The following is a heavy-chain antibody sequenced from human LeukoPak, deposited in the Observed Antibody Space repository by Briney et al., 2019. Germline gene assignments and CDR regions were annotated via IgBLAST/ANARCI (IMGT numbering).Heavy chain of an antibody. CDR2: ISYDGSNK. Sequence: GGSLRLSCAASGFTFSSYGMHWVRQAPGKGLEWVAVISYDGSNKYYADSVKGRFTISRDNSKNTLYLQMNSLRAEDTAVYYCARPYCSGGSCYEFDYWGQGTLVTVSS. D-gene: IGHD2-15*01. CDR3: ARPYCSGGSCYEFDY. V-gene: IGHV3-30*03. J-gene: IGHJ4*02. CDR1: GFTFSSYG.